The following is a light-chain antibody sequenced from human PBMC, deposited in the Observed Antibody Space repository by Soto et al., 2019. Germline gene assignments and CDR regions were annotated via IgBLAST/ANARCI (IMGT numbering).Light chain of an antibody. CDR3: CSYAGRYTDV. V-gene: IGLV2-11*01. CDR1: SSPVGGYHY. CDR2: AVS. Sequence: QSALTQRRSVSGSPGQSVTISCTGTSSPVGGYHYVSWYQQFPGKAPKLMIYAVSQRPSGVPDRFSGSESGNTASLTISGLQADDEADYYCCSYAGRYTDVVGSGTKVTVL. J-gene: IGLJ1*01.